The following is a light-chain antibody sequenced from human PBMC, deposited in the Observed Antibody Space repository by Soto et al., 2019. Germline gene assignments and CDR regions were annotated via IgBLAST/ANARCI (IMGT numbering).Light chain of an antibody. CDR3: QTWSTDIRV. CDR2: LNSDGSH. V-gene: IGLV4-69*01. Sequence: QLVLTQPPSASASPGASVKLTCTLSSGHNSYAIAWHQQQPEKGPRYLMKLNSDGSHSKGDGIPDRFPGSSSGAERYLTISSLQSEDEADYYCQTWSTDIRVFGGGTTLTVL. J-gene: IGLJ3*02. CDR1: SGHNSYA.